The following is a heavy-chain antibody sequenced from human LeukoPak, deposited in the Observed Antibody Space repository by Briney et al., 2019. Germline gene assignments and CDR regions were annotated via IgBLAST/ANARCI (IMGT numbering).Heavy chain of an antibody. CDR2: IYHSGST. D-gene: IGHD3-3*01. CDR1: GGSISSGGYS. CDR3: ARSHYDFWSGYYHDAFDI. V-gene: IGHV4-30-2*01. J-gene: IGHJ3*02. Sequence: SETLSLTCAVSGGSISSGGYSWSWIRQPPGKGLEWIGYIYHSGSTYYNPSLKSRVTISVDRSKNQFSPKLSSVTAADTAVYYCARSHYDFWSGYYHDAFDIWGQGTMVTVSS.